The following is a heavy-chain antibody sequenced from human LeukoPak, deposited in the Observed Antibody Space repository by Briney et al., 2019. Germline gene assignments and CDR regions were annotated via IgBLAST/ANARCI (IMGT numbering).Heavy chain of an antibody. CDR2: IYYSGST. V-gene: IGHV4-39*02. Sequence: SETLSLTCTVSGGSISSNSYYWGWIRQPPGKGMEWIGSIYYSGSTYYNPSLDSRDAISIDMSKNHFSLKLRSVTAADTAVYYCARTTVSWGNWFDPWGQGILVTVSS. D-gene: IGHD4-17*01. CDR1: GGSISSNSYY. CDR3: ARTTVSWGNWFDP. J-gene: IGHJ5*02.